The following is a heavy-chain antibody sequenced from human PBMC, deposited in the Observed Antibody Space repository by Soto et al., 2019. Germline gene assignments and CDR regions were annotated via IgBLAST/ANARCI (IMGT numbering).Heavy chain of an antibody. Sequence: PSETLSLTCTVSGGSISSYYWSWIRQPPGKGLEWIGYIYYSGSTNYNPSLKSRVTISVDTSKNQFSLKLSSVTAADTAVYYCAREPVDYAFDIWGQGTIVTVPS. J-gene: IGHJ3*02. CDR1: GGSISSYY. D-gene: IGHD3-16*01. CDR2: IYYSGST. CDR3: AREPVDYAFDI. V-gene: IGHV4-59*01.